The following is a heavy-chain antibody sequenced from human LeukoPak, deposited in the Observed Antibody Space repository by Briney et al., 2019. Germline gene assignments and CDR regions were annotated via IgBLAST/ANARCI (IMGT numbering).Heavy chain of an antibody. Sequence: MSSETLSLTCAVYGGSFRGYYWNWIRQPPGKGLEWIGEINHSGSTNYNPSLKSRVTISVDTSKNQFSLKLSSVTAADTAVYYCARVFGWFGEPCMDVWGKGTTVTVSS. CDR2: INHSGST. J-gene: IGHJ6*04. CDR1: GGSFRGYY. CDR3: ARVFGWFGEPCMDV. D-gene: IGHD3-10*01. V-gene: IGHV4-34*01.